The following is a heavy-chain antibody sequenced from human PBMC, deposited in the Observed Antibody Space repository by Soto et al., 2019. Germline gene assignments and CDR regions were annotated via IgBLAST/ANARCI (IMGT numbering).Heavy chain of an antibody. CDR2: INHSGST. J-gene: IGHJ4*02. Sequence: SETLSLTCAVYGGSFSGYYWSWIRQPPGKGLEWIGEINHSGSTYYNPSLKSRVTISVDTSKNQFSLKLSSVTAADTAVYYCARWPQLKPRFDYWGQGTLVTVSS. CDR1: GGSFSGYY. V-gene: IGHV4-34*09. D-gene: IGHD1-1*01. CDR3: ARWPQLKPRFDY.